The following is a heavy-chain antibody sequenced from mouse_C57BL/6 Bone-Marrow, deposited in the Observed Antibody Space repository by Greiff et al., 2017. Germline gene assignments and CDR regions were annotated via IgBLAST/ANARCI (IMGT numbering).Heavy chain of an antibody. CDR1: GYAFTNYL. J-gene: IGHJ3*01. Sequence: VQLQQSGAELVRPGTSVKVSCKASGYAFTNYLIEWVKQRPGQGLEWIGVINPGSGGTIYNQKFKGKATLTVDKSSSTAYMELRSLTSEDTAVYYCARGPTMVTAAWFAYWGQGTLVTVSA. V-gene: IGHV1-54*01. CDR2: INPGSGGT. CDR3: ARGPTMVTAAWFAY. D-gene: IGHD2-10*01.